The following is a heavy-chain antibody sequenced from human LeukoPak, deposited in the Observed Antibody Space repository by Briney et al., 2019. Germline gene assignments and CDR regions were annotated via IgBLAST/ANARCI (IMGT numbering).Heavy chain of an antibody. Sequence: SETLSLTCTVSGYSISSISSTYYGGWVRQSPGKGLDWIGSIHHSGSTYYNPSLQSRVTISIDTSKNQFSLNLSSVTAAVTAVYYCARLRVQNYGGNWGFDYWGQGTLVTVSS. D-gene: IGHD4-23*01. V-gene: IGHV4-38-2*02. CDR3: ARLRVQNYGGNWGFDY. CDR2: IHHSGST. CDR1: GYSISSISSTYY. J-gene: IGHJ4*02.